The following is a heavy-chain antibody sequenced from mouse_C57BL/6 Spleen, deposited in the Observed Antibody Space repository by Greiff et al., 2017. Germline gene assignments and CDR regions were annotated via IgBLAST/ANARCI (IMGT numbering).Heavy chain of an antibody. CDR1: GYTFTSYW. Sequence: QVHVKQPGAELVKPGASVKLSCKASGYTFTSYWMHWVKQRPGQGLEWIGMIHPNSGSTNYNEKFKSKATLTVDKSSSTAYMQLSSLTSEDSAVDYCARRYGNWYFGVWGTGTTVTVSS. CDR2: IHPNSGST. CDR3: ARRYGNWYFGV. V-gene: IGHV1-64*01. D-gene: IGHD2-10*02. J-gene: IGHJ1*03.